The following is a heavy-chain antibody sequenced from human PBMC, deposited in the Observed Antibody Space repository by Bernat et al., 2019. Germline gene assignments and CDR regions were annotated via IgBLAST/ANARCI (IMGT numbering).Heavy chain of an antibody. J-gene: IGHJ6*02. CDR3: NTIPPYDAGPYYYGMDV. CDR2: IKSKTDGGTT. Sequence: EVQLVESGGGLVKPGGSLRLSCAASGFTFSNAWMSWVRQAPGKGLEWVGRIKSKTDGGTTDYAAPVKGRFTISRDDSKNTLYLQMNSLKTEDTAVYYCNTIPPYDAGPYYYGMDVWGQGTTVTVSS. CDR1: GFTFSNAW. V-gene: IGHV3-15*01. D-gene: IGHD2-21*01.